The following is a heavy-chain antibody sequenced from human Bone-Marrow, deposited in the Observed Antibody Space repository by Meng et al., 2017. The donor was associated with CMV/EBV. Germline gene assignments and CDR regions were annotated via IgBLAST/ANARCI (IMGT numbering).Heavy chain of an antibody. CDR1: GYTFTGYY. CDR3: AREIRAIVGATTSYYYYGMAV. D-gene: IGHD1-26*01. Sequence: ASVKVSCKASGYTFTGYYMHWVRQAPGQGLEWMGWINPNSGGTNYAQKFQGRVTMTRDTSISTAYMEPSRLRSDDTAVYYCAREIRAIVGATTSYYYYGMAVWGQGPTVTVSS. CDR2: INPNSGGT. J-gene: IGHJ6*02. V-gene: IGHV1-2*02.